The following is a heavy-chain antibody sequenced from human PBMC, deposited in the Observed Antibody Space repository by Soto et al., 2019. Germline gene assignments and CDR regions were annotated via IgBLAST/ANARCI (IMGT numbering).Heavy chain of an antibody. Sequence: SETLSLTCTVSGGSISSGGYYWSWIRQHPGKGLEWIGYIYYSGSTFYNPSLQSRVALSVDTSKNQFSLKLNSVTAADTAVYYCARGRLGQLSLTSSFDYWGQGTLVTVSS. V-gene: IGHV4-31*03. CDR3: ARGRLGQLSLTSSFDY. J-gene: IGHJ4*02. D-gene: IGHD3-16*02. CDR1: GGSISSGGYY. CDR2: IYYSGST.